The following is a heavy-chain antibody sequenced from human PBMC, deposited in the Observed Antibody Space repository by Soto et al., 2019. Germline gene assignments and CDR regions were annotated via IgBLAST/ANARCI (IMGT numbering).Heavy chain of an antibody. CDR3: ARDLGYCSSTGCPPRGWYFDL. D-gene: IGHD2-2*01. CDR2: ISAYNGNT. CDR1: GTTFTTCG. J-gene: IGHJ2*01. V-gene: IGHV1-18*04. Sequence: ASGDVSFTSSGTTFTTCGMSWVRRAPGQGLECMGWISAYNGNTNYAQKFQGRVTMTTDTSTSTASMELRSLRSDDTAVYYCARDLGYCSSTGCPPRGWYFDLWGRGTLVTVSS.